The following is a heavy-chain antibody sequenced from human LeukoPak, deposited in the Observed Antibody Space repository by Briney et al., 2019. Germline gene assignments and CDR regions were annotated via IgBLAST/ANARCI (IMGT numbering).Heavy chain of an antibody. V-gene: IGHV3-7*01. D-gene: IGHD3-10*01. J-gene: IGHJ3*02. CDR3: ARDLLGRRSTGISFDI. CDR2: IKQDGSEK. Sequence: PGGSLRLSCAASGFTFSDHYMDWVRQAPGKGLEWVANIKQDGSEKYYVDSVKGRFTISRDSAKNSLYLQMNSLRAEDTAVYYCARDLLGRRSTGISFDIWGQGTMVTVSS. CDR1: GFTFSDHY.